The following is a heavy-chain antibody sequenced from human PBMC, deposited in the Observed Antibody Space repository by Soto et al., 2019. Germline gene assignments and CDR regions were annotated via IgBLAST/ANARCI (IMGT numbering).Heavy chain of an antibody. V-gene: IGHV4-39*01. CDR1: GGSISSSSYY. D-gene: IGHD2-21*01. CDR2: IYYSGST. J-gene: IGHJ4*02. CDR3: RIEGKNHDY. Sequence: PSETLSLTCTVSGGSISSSSYYWGWIRQPPGKGLEWIGSIYYSGSTYYNPSLKSRVTISVDTSKNQFSLKLSSVTAADTAVYYCRIEGKNHDYWGQGTLVTVSS.